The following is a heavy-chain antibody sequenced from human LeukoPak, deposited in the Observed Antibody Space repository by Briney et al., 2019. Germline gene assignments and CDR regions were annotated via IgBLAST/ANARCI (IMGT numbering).Heavy chain of an antibody. D-gene: IGHD3-10*02. Sequence: GGSLRLSCAASGFTFSNYWMNWVRQAPGKGLEWVANIKQDGSEKYYVDSVKGRFTISRDNAKNSPYLQMNSLRAEDTAVYYCAELGITMIGGVWGKGTTVTISS. CDR3: AELGITMIGGV. CDR1: GFTFSNYW. V-gene: IGHV3-7*01. J-gene: IGHJ6*04. CDR2: IKQDGSEK.